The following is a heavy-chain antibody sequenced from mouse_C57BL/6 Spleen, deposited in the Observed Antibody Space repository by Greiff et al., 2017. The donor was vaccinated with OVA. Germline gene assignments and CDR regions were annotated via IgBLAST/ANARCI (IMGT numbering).Heavy chain of an antibody. CDR2: IDPSDSYP. Sequence: QVQLQQPGAELVKPGASVKLSCKASGYTFTSYWMQWVKQRPGQGLEWIGEIDPSDSYPNYNQKFKGKATLTVDTSSSTAYMQLSSLTSEDSAVYYCARRGYGSSPYWYFDVWGTGTTVTVSS. J-gene: IGHJ1*03. D-gene: IGHD1-1*01. V-gene: IGHV1-50*01. CDR3: ARRGYGSSPYWYFDV. CDR1: GYTFTSYW.